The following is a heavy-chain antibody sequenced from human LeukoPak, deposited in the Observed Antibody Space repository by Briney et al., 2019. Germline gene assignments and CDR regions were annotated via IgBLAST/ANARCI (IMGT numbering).Heavy chain of an antibody. J-gene: IGHJ4*02. CDR3: ARDKGYSYGPYGY. V-gene: IGHV3-74*01. Sequence: GGSLRLSCAASGFTLRNYWMHWVRQTPGKGLLWVSRINGDGTSATYAGSVKGRFTISRDNAKNSLYLQMNSLRAEDTAVYYCARDKGYSYGPYGYWGQGTLVTVSS. CDR2: INGDGTSA. D-gene: IGHD5-18*01. CDR1: GFTLRNYW.